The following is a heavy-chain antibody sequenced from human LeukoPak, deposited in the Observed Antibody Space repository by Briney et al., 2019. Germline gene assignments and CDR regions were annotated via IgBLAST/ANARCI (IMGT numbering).Heavy chain of an antibody. V-gene: IGHV3-74*01. CDR2: IRGDGRAT. J-gene: IGHJ4*02. CDR1: GFIFTDYW. D-gene: IGHD3-22*01. Sequence: PGGSLRLSCAASGFIFTDYWMHWVRQAPGKELVWVARIRGDGRATTYADSVKGRFTISRDNSKNTLYLQMNSLRAEDTAVYYCAKGNYYDSSGHIDYWGQGTLVTVSS. CDR3: AKGNYYDSSGHIDY.